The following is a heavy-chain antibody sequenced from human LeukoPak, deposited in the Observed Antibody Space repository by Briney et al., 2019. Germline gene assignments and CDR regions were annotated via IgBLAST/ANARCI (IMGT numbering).Heavy chain of an antibody. V-gene: IGHV4-34*01. Sequence: SETLSLTCAVYGGSFSGYYWSWIRQPPGKGLEWIGEITNYNPSLKSRVTILVDTSKNRFSLKLSSVTAADTAVYYCARGGVAGRLRVPIDYWGQGTLVTVSS. CDR2: IT. J-gene: IGHJ4*02. D-gene: IGHD6-6*01. CDR3: ARGGVAGRLRVPIDY. CDR1: GGSFSGYY.